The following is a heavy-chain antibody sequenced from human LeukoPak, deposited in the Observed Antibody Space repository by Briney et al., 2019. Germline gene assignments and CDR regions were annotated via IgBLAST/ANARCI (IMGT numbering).Heavy chain of an antibody. CDR2: ISYDGSNK. Sequence: QAGGSLRLSCAASGFTFSSYAMHWVRQAPGKGLEWVAVISYDGSNKYYADSVRGRFTISRDNSKNTVYLQMNTLRPEDTAVYYCARWTYNSAWGVVERVDYWGQGTLVTVSS. V-gene: IGHV3-30-3*01. CDR3: ARWTYNSAWGVVERVDY. J-gene: IGHJ4*02. D-gene: IGHD6-19*01. CDR1: GFTFSSYA.